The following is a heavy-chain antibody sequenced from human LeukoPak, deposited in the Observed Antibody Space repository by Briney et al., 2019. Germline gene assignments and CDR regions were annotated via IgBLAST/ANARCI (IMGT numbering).Heavy chain of an antibody. Sequence: TSETLSLTCTVSGGSISSYYWSWIRQPPGKGLEWIGYIYYSGSTNYNPSLKSRVTISVDTSKNQFSLKLSSVTAADTAVYYCARATDNFDYWGQGTLVTVSS. CDR2: IYYSGST. CDR3: ARATDNFDY. J-gene: IGHJ4*02. V-gene: IGHV4-59*12. CDR1: GGSISSYY. D-gene: IGHD4-17*01.